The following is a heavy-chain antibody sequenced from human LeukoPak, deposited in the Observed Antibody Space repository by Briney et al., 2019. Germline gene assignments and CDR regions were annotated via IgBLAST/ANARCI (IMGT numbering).Heavy chain of an antibody. V-gene: IGHV4-34*01. CDR1: GGSFSGYY. Sequence: SETLSLTCAVYGGSFSGYYWSWIRQPPGKGLEWIGEINHSGSTNYNPSLKSRVTISVDTSKNQFSLKLSSVTAADTAVYYCARGPEYDIWSGIDYWGQGTLVTVSS. CDR3: ARGPEYDIWSGIDY. CDR2: INHSGST. D-gene: IGHD3-3*01. J-gene: IGHJ4*02.